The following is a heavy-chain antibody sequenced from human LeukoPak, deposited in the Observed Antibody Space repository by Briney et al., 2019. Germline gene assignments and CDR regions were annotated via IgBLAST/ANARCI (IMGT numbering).Heavy chain of an antibody. V-gene: IGHV4-4*07. Sequence: PSQTLSLTCTVSGGSISSYYWSWIRQPAGKGLEWIGRIHTSGSTNYSPSLKSRVTMSVDTSKNQFSLKLSSVTAADTAVYYCARDRYYYDSSARYFDYWGQGTLVTVSS. D-gene: IGHD3-22*01. CDR1: GGSISSYY. CDR3: ARDRYYYDSSARYFDY. CDR2: IHTSGST. J-gene: IGHJ4*02.